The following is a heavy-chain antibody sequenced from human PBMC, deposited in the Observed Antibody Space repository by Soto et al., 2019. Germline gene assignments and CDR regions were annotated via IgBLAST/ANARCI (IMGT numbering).Heavy chain of an antibody. J-gene: IGHJ4*02. D-gene: IGHD3-10*01. Sequence: EVQLVESGGGLVQPGGSLRLSFAASGFTFSNYWMSWVRQAPGKGLEWVANIKQDGSERNYVDSVKGRFTISRDNAKNSLYLKLNSLRAEDTAVYYCARAGSENDYWGQGTLVTVSS. CDR1: GFTFSNYW. CDR2: IKQDGSER. V-gene: IGHV3-7*05. CDR3: ARAGSENDY.